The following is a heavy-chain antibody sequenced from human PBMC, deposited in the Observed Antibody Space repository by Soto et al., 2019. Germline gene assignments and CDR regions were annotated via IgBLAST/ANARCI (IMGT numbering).Heavy chain of an antibody. CDR2: IYTSGST. D-gene: IGHD2-2*01. Sequence: QVQLQESGPGLVKPSETLSLTCTVSGGSISSYYWSWIRQPAGKGLEWIGRIYTSGSTNYNPSLKSRVTTSVDTSKNQFSLKLSSVTAADTAVYYCARVPAHCSSTSCYRGRFDPWGQGTLVTVSS. CDR3: ARVPAHCSSTSCYRGRFDP. CDR1: GGSISSYY. J-gene: IGHJ5*02. V-gene: IGHV4-4*07.